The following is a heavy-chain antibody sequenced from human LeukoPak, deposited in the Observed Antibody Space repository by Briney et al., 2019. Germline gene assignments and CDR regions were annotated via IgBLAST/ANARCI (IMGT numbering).Heavy chain of an antibody. Sequence: SETLSLTCAVSGGSISSSNWWSWVRQPPGKGLEWIGEIYHSGSTNYNPSLKSRVTISVDKSKNQFSLKLSSVTAADTAVYYCARVGGIAVAGLLDYWGQGTLVTVSS. J-gene: IGHJ4*02. CDR1: GGSISSSNW. D-gene: IGHD6-19*01. CDR2: IYHSGST. V-gene: IGHV4-4*02. CDR3: ARVGGIAVAGLLDY.